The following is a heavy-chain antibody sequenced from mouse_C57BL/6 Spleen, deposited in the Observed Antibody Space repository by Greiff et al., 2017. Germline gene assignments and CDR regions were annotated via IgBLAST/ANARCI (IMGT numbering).Heavy chain of an antibody. CDR3: ARWDGSSCPYYFAY. J-gene: IGHJ2*01. CDR2: IYPADSET. V-gene: IGHV1-61*01. Sequence: QVQLQQPGAELVRPGSSVKLSCKASGYTFTSYWMDWVKQRPGQGLEWIGNIYPADSETHYNQKFKGKATLTVDKSSSTAYMQRSSLTSEDSAVYYCARWDGSSCPYYFAYWGQGTTLTVSS. CDR1: GYTFTSYW. D-gene: IGHD1-1*01.